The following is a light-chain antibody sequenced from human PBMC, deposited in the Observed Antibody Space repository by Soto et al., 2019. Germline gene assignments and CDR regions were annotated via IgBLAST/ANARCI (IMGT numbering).Light chain of an antibody. CDR1: QSVSTY. J-gene: IGKJ4*01. V-gene: IGKV3-11*01. Sequence: EIVLTQSPDTLSLSPGERATLSCRASQSVSTYLAWYQQKPGQAPRLLIYDASNRATGIPARFSGGGSGTDFTLTISSLEPEDFAVYYCQHREDWPLTVGGGTKVEIK. CDR3: QHREDWPLT. CDR2: DAS.